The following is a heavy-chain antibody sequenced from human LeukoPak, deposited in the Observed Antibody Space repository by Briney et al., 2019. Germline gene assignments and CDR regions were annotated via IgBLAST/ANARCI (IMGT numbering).Heavy chain of an antibody. D-gene: IGHD4-17*01. Sequence: HPGGSLRLSCAASGFTFSSYGMSWVRQAPGKGLEWVSAISGSGGSTYYADSVKGRFTISRDNSKNTLYLHMNSLRAEDTAVYYCVLYGDYESPDGFDIWGQGTMVTVSS. CDR2: ISGSGGST. J-gene: IGHJ3*02. CDR3: VLYGDYESPDGFDI. V-gene: IGHV3-23*01. CDR1: GFTFSSYG.